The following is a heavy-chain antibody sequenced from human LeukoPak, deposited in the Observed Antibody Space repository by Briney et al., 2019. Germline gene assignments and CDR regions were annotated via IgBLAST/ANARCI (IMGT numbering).Heavy chain of an antibody. V-gene: IGHV4-59*08. Sequence: PSETLSLTCTDSGGSISSYYWSWIRQPPGKGLEWLGYIYYSGSTNYNPSLKSRVTISGDTSRNQFSLRLTSVTAADTAVYYCARASYSYDISGWVPFDYWGQGTLVTVSS. CDR3: ARASYSYDISGWVPFDY. CDR1: GGSISSYY. J-gene: IGHJ4*02. CDR2: IYYSGST. D-gene: IGHD3-22*01.